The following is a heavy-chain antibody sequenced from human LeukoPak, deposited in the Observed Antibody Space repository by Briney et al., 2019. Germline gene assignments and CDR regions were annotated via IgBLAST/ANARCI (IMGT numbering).Heavy chain of an antibody. J-gene: IGHJ4*02. CDR2: IYYSGST. D-gene: IGHD3-22*01. CDR3: ARQGYTYYYDSSGYYPFDY. Sequence: PSETLSLTCIVSGGSISSSSYYWGWIRQPPGKGLEWIGSIYYSGSTYYNPSLKSRVTISVDTSKNQFSLKLSSATAADTAVYYCARQGYTYYYDSSGYYPFDYWGQGTLVTVSS. CDR1: GGSISSSSYY. V-gene: IGHV4-39*01.